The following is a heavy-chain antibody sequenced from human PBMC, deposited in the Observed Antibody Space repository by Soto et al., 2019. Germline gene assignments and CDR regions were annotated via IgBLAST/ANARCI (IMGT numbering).Heavy chain of an antibody. D-gene: IGHD3-10*01. J-gene: IGHJ5*02. CDR2: IYYSGST. CDR3: ARTMVRGRSSNWFDP. V-gene: IGHV4-59*01. CDR1: GGSISSYY. Sequence: XGTLTLTCTVSGGSISSYYWSWIRQPPGKGLEWIGYIYYSGSTNYNPSLKSRVTISVDTSKNQFSLKLSSVTAADTAVYYCARTMVRGRSSNWFDPWGQATLVTVSS.